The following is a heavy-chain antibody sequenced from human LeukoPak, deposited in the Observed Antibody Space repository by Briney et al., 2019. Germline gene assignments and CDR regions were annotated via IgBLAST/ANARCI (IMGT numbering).Heavy chain of an antibody. D-gene: IGHD3-10*01. V-gene: IGHV3-30*18. Sequence: PGRSLRLSCAASGFTFSSYAMHCVRQAPGKGLEWVAVVSYDGSVKYYADSVKGRLTISRDNSKNTLYLQMNSLRAEDTAEYYCAKRGGSGSPHYFDYWGQGTLVTVSP. CDR1: GFTFSSYA. CDR2: VSYDGSVK. CDR3: AKRGGSGSPHYFDY. J-gene: IGHJ4*02.